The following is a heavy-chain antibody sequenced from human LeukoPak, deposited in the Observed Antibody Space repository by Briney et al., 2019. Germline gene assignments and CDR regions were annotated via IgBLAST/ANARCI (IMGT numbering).Heavy chain of an antibody. CDR1: GFTFSSYS. J-gene: IGHJ4*02. V-gene: IGHV3-21*01. D-gene: IGHD4-17*01. Sequence: GGSLGLSCAASGFTFSSYSMNWVRQAPVKGLEWVSSISSSSSYTYYADSVKGRFTISRDNAKNSLYLQMNSLRAEDTAVYYCARVGDYGDYIDYWGQGTLVTVSS. CDR2: ISSSSSYT. CDR3: ARVGDYGDYIDY.